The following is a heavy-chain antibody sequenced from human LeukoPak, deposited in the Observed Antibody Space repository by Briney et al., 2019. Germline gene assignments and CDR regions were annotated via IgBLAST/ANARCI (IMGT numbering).Heavy chain of an antibody. CDR3: ARTTGAIAARRGFDY. CDR1: GGSFSGYY. Sequence: SETLSLTCAVYGGSFSGYYWSWIRQPPGKGLEWIGEINHSGSTNYNPSLKSRVTISVDTSKNQFSLKLSSVTAADTAVYYCARTTGAIAARRGFDYWGQGTLVTVSS. D-gene: IGHD6-6*01. V-gene: IGHV4-34*01. J-gene: IGHJ4*02. CDR2: INHSGST.